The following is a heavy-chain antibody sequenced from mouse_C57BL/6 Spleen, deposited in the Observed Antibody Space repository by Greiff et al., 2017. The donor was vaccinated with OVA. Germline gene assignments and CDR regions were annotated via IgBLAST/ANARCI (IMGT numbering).Heavy chain of an antibody. CDR1: GYTFTDYN. J-gene: IGHJ3*01. V-gene: IGHV1-18*01. CDR3: ARGDGLFAY. Sequence: EVQLQQSGPELVKPGASVKIPCKASGYTFTDYNMDWVKQSHGKSLEWIGDINPNNGGTIYNQKFKGKATLTVDKSSSTAYMELRSLTSEDTAVYYCARGDGLFAYWGQGTLVTVSA. D-gene: IGHD2-3*01. CDR2: INPNNGGT.